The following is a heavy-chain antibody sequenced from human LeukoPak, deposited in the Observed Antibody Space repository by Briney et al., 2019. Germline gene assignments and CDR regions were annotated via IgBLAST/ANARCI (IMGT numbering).Heavy chain of an antibody. V-gene: IGHV3-33*01. CDR3: ARQYSSSWYLDY. J-gene: IGHJ4*02. D-gene: IGHD6-13*01. CDR1: GFTFSSYG. Sequence: GRSLRLSCAASGFTFSSYGMHWVRQAPGKGLEWVAVIWYDGSNKYYADSVKGRFTISRDNSKNTLYLQMNSLRAEDTAVYYCARQYSSSWYLDYWGQGTLVTVSS. CDR2: IWYDGSNK.